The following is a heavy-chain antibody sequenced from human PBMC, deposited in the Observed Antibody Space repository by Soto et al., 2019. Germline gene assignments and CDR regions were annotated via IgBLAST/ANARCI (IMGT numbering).Heavy chain of an antibody. Sequence: KPSETLSLTCIVSGGSISGYYWSWIRQPPGKGLEWIGYIFYSGSTNYNPSLKSRLTISVDTSKNQFSLKLTSVTAADSAVYYCARHPDYRNNNFYYDMDVWGQGTTVTVSS. CDR1: GGSISGYY. CDR3: ARHPDYRNNNFYYDMDV. CDR2: IFYSGST. V-gene: IGHV4-59*08. D-gene: IGHD4-4*01. J-gene: IGHJ6*02.